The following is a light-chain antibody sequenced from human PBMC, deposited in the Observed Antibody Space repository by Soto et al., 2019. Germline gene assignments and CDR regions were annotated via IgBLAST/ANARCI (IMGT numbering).Light chain of an antibody. CDR1: SSDVGGYNY. CDR3: SSYTSSTSYV. V-gene: IGLV2-14*01. Sequence: QSVLTQPASVSWSPGQSITISCTGTSSDVGGYNYVSWYQQHPGKAPKLMIYEVSNRPSGVSNRFSGSKSDNTASLTISGVQAEDEADYYCSSYTSSTSYVFGTGTKVTVL. CDR2: EVS. J-gene: IGLJ1*01.